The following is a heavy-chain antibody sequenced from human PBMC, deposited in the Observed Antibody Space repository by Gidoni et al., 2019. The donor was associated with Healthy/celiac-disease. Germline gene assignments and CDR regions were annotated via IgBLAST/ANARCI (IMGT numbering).Heavy chain of an antibody. Sequence: QITLKESGPTLVQPTQTLTLTCTFPGFSLSTRGVGVGWLRQPPGKALEWLALIYWDDDKRYSPSLKSRLTITKDTSKNKVVLTRTNMDPVDTATYYCAHCHERLHYDYGMDVWGQGTTVTVSS. CDR2: IYWDDDK. CDR1: GFSLSTRGVG. J-gene: IGHJ6*02. V-gene: IGHV2-5*02. D-gene: IGHD2-15*01. CDR3: AHCHERLHYDYGMDV.